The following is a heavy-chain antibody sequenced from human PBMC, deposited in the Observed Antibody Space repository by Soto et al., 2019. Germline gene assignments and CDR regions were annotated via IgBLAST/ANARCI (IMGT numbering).Heavy chain of an antibody. J-gene: IGHJ1*01. Sequence: QVQLVQSGAEVKKPGASVKVSCKASGYTFTSYYIHWVRQAPGQGLEWMGITNPSGGSTSYAQKFQCSVSMTRDTSTGTVHMELSRVRSEDTAVYYCARGFAYGFEYFQHWGQGTLVTVSS. CDR3: ARGFAYGFEYFQH. D-gene: IGHD3-10*01. CDR1: GYTFTSYY. CDR2: TNPSGGST. V-gene: IGHV1-46*01.